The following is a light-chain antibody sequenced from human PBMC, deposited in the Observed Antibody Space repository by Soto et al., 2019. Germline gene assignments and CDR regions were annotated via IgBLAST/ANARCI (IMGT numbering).Light chain of an antibody. Sequence: QSVLTQPPSVSGAPGQRVTISCTGSSSNIGAGYDVHWYQKLPGTAPKLLIYGNTNRPSGVPDRFSGSMSGTSASLAITGLQAEDEADYYCQSYDSSLSGYVFGTGTKATVL. J-gene: IGLJ1*01. CDR1: SSNIGAGYD. CDR2: GNT. V-gene: IGLV1-40*01. CDR3: QSYDSSLSGYV.